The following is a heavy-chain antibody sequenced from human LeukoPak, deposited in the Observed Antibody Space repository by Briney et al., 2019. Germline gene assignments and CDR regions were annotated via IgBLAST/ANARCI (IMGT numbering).Heavy chain of an antibody. Sequence: GGSLRLSCAASGFTVSSNYMSWVRQAPGKGLEWVSVIYSGGSTYYADSVKGRFTISRDNSKNTRYLQMNRLSAEDTGVYYCARGVGRGSDNSNWGQGTLVTVSS. J-gene: IGHJ4*02. D-gene: IGHD3-10*01. CDR3: ARGVGRGSDNSN. CDR2: IYSGGST. V-gene: IGHV3-66*01. CDR1: GFTVSSNY.